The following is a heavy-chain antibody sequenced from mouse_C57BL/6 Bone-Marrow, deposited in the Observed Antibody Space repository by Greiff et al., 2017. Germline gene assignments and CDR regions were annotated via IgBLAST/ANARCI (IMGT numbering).Heavy chain of an antibody. CDR3: SGDQVYYPFAY. D-gene: IGHD1-1*01. CDR2: ISDGGSYN. CDR1: GFTFSNYA. V-gene: IGHV5-4*03. Sequence: DVMLVESGGGLVKPGGSLKLSCAASGFTFSNYAMSWVRQTPEKRLEWVATISDGGSYNSYPDTVKGRVTFSRDNAKNNLYMQMSHLKSEDTVMYYFSGDQVYYPFAYWGQGTLVTVSA. J-gene: IGHJ3*01.